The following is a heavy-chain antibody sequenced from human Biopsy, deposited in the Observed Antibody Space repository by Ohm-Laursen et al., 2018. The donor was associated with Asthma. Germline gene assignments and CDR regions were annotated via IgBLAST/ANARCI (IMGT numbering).Heavy chain of an antibody. V-gene: IGHV3-30*03. J-gene: IGHJ3*02. CDR3: VRDGTDDAFDI. CDR2: ISKDASTQ. Sequence: SLRLSCAAFGFTFGDYWMSWVRQAPGKGLEWVGVISKDASTQDYADSVKGRFTMARDNSKNTLDLQMNSLREEDTAVYYCVRDGTDDAFDIWGQGTVVSVSS. CDR1: GFTFGDYW. D-gene: IGHD1-1*01.